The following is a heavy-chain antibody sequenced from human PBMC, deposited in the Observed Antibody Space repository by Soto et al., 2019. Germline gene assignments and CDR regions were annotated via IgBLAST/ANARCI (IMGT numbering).Heavy chain of an antibody. CDR3: ARRDGSAYSFWLDT. J-gene: IGHJ5*02. D-gene: IGHD3-3*01. CDR1: GCSISVGYF. V-gene: IGHV4-31*03. CDR2: ISDSGST. Sequence: QVQLQESGPGLVKPSQTLSLTCTVSGCSISVGYFWSWVRQHPGKGREWIGSISDSGSTSYSPSPTHRLSILVYRSKPQSSLKLSSMTAADTAVYSCARRDGSAYSFWLDTWGQVPLVNVSS.